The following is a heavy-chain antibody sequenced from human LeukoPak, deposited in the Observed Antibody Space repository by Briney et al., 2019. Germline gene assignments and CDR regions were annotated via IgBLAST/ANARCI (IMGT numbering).Heavy chain of an antibody. D-gene: IGHD2-2*03. CDR3: ARANLDIVVVPAATVSGVWFGP. Sequence: ASVKVSCKASGGTFSSYAISWVRQAPGQGLEWMGGIIPIFGTANYAQKFQGRATITTDESTSTAYMELSSLRSEDTAVYYCARANLDIVVVPAATVSGVWFGPWGQGTLVTVSS. V-gene: IGHV1-69*05. CDR1: GGTFSSYA. CDR2: IIPIFGTA. J-gene: IGHJ5*02.